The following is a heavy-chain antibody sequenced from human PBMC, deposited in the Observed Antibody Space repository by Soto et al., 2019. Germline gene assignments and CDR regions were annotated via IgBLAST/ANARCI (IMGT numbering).Heavy chain of an antibody. CDR3: VKVLARGVGVPRFYFDS. V-gene: IGHV3-74*01. D-gene: IGHD2-2*01. Sequence: SGFTFSNSWIHWVRQVSGKGLEWVSRINADGTSTSYADSVKGRFTISRDNAKNTLYLHVNSLRAEDTAVYYCVKVLARGVGVPRFYFDSWGQGALVTVSS. J-gene: IGHJ4*02. CDR2: INADGTST. CDR1: GFTFSNSW.